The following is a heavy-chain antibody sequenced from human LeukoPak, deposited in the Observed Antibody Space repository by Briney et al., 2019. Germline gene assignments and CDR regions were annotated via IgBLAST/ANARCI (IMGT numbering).Heavy chain of an antibody. CDR3: ARAHYDFWSGYYNAVNWFDP. Sequence: VSVKVSCKASGYTFTSYDINWVRQATGQGLEWMGWMNPNSGNTGYAQKFQGRVTMTRNTSISTAYMELSSLRSEDTAVYYCARAHYDFWSGYYNAVNWFDPWGQGTLVTVSS. J-gene: IGHJ5*02. CDR1: GYTFTSYD. V-gene: IGHV1-8*01. D-gene: IGHD3-3*01. CDR2: MNPNSGNT.